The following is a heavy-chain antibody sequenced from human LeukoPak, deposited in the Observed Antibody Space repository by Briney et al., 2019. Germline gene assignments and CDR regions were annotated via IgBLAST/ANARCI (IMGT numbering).Heavy chain of an antibody. D-gene: IGHD2-15*01. Sequence: SETLSLTCAVSGQSVTRNYYWGWIRQTPGKKVGWIGSFCYGGSTYLNPSPKSRVSISIDMSQSHYSLNLTSVTAANTAMYYCASDFGCSGGACYPDAFNIWGQGTMVTVSS. J-gene: IGHJ3*02. CDR2: FCYGGST. CDR1: GQSVTRNYY. V-gene: IGHV4-38-2*01. CDR3: ASDFGCSGGACYPDAFNI.